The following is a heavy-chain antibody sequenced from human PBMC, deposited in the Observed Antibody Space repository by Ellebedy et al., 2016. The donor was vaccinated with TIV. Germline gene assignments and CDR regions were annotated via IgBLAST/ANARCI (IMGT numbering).Heavy chain of an antibody. CDR3: ARGGIAARLTKNSKFDY. V-gene: IGHV1-18*01. D-gene: IGHD6-6*01. CDR2: ISAYNGNT. CDR1: GYTFTSYG. Sequence: ASVKVSXXASGYTFTSYGISWVRQAPGQGLEWMGWISAYNGNTNYAQKLQGRVTMTTDTSTSTAYMELSSLRSEDTAVYYCARGGIAARLTKNSKFDYWGQGTLVTVSS. J-gene: IGHJ4*02.